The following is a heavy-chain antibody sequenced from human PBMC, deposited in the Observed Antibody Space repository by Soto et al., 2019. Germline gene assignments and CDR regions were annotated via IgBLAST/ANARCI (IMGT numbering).Heavy chain of an antibody. V-gene: IGHV5-51*01. J-gene: IGHJ5*02. D-gene: IGHD6-13*01. CDR3: ARRPSSSWYWFDP. CDR2: IYAGDSDT. CDR1: GYTFTTYW. Sequence: GESLKISCKGSGYTFTTYWIGWGRQMPGKGLEWMGIIYAGDSDTRYSPSFQGQVTISADKSISTAYLQWSSLKASDTAMYYCARRPSSSWYWFDPWGQGTLVTVSS.